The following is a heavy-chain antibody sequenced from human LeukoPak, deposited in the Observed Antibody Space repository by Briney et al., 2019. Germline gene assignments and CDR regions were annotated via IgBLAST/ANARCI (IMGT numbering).Heavy chain of an antibody. CDR1: GFTFDIFG. CDR2: ISTTIDNT. V-gene: IGHV3-23*01. D-gene: IGHD3-3*01. Sequence: GGSLRLSCAASGFTFDIFGMNWVRQAPGKGLEWVSSISTTIDNTYYADSVKGRFTISRDNSISTLYLQMNSLRADDTAIYYCAKGTVRFLEWGQRGYFDYWGQGALVTVSS. CDR3: AKGTVRFLEWGQRGYFDY. J-gene: IGHJ4*02.